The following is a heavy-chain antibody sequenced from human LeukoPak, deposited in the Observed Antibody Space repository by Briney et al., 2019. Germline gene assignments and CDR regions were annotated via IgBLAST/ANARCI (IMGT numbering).Heavy chain of an antibody. CDR3: ARDYGSGYYYMDV. CDR2: INPNSGDT. Sequence: ASVKVSCKASGYTFTGYYMHWVRQAPGQGLEWMGWINPNSGDTNYAQKFQGRVTMTRDTSISTAYMELSRLRSDDTAVYYCARDYGSGYYYMDVWGKGTTVTISS. D-gene: IGHD3-10*01. V-gene: IGHV1-2*02. J-gene: IGHJ6*03. CDR1: GYTFTGYY.